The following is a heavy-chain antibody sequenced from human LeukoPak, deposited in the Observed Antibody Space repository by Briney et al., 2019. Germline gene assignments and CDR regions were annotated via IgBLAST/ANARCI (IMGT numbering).Heavy chain of an antibody. CDR1: GGTFSSYA. D-gene: IGHD6-6*01. J-gene: IGHJ3*02. CDR2: ISAYNGNT. V-gene: IGHV1-18*01. CDR3: ARDKRAARLDAFDI. Sequence: EASVKVSCKASGGTFSSYAISWVRQAPGQGLEWMGWISAYNGNTNYAQKLQGRVTMTTDTSTSTAYTELRSLRSDDTAVYYCARDKRAARLDAFDIWGQGTMVTVSS.